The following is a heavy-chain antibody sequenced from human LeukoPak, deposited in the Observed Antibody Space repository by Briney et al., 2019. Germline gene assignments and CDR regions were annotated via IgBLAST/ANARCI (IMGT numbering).Heavy chain of an antibody. D-gene: IGHD6-19*01. J-gene: IGHJ4*02. CDR2: VFTSGTT. CDR3: ARHSPSGWYYFDS. V-gene: IGHV4-4*07. Sequence: SETLSLTCSASDDSMTTFDWSWVRQPAGRGLEWVGQVFTSGTTAYNSSLKSRLTISLDKSNNQVSLKLISVTAADTAVYYCARHSPSGWYYFDSWGQGALVIVSS. CDR1: DDSMTTFD.